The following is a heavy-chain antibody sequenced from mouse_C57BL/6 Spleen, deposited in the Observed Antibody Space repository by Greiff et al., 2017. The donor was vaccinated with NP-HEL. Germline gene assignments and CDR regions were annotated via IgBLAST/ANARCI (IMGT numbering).Heavy chain of an antibody. Sequence: QVQLQQPGAELVKPGASVKLSCKASGYTFTSYWMQWVKQRPGQGLEWIGEIDPSDSYTNYNQKFKGKATLTVDTSSSTAYMQLSSLTSEDSAVYYCARWGNWDFDVWGTGTTVTVSS. V-gene: IGHV1-50*01. CDR3: ARWGNWDFDV. CDR1: GYTFTSYW. J-gene: IGHJ1*03. CDR2: IDPSDSYT.